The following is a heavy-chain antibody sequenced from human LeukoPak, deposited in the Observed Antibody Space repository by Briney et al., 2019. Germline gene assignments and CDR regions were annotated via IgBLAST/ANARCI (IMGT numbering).Heavy chain of an antibody. Sequence: PGGSLRLSCAASGFTVSRNYMSWVRQAPGKGLEWVSVIYSGGTTLYADSVKGRFTISRDTSNNMLYLQMSSLKVEDTAVYYCAQSSGWYRPHDNWGQGTLVTVSP. V-gene: IGHV3-66*01. CDR2: IYSGGTT. CDR1: GFTVSRNY. CDR3: AQSSGWYRPHDN. J-gene: IGHJ4*02. D-gene: IGHD6-19*01.